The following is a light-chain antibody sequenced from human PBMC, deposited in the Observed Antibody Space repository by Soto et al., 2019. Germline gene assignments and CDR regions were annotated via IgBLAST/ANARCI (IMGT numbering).Light chain of an antibody. Sequence: DIQMTQSPSTLSGSVGDRVTITCRASQTISSWLAWYQQKPGKAPKLLIYKASTLKSGVPSRFSGSGSGTEFTLTISSLQPDDFATYCCQHYNSYSEAFGQGTNVDIK. CDR1: QTISSW. J-gene: IGKJ1*01. V-gene: IGKV1-5*03. CDR3: QHYNSYSEA. CDR2: KAS.